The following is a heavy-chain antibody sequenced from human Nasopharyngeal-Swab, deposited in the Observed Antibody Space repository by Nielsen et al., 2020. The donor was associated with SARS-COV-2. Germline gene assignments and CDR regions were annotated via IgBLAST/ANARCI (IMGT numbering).Heavy chain of an antibody. D-gene: IGHD3-10*01. Sequence: SETLSLTCAVYGGSFSGYYWNWIRQPPGKGLEWIGEINRSGSTNYNPSLKSRVTISVDTSKIRFSLKLSSVTAADTAVYYCARGEFRKYYFAYWGQGTLVTVSS. V-gene: IGHV4-34*01. CDR2: INRSGST. CDR3: ARGEFRKYYFAY. J-gene: IGHJ4*02. CDR1: GGSFSGYY.